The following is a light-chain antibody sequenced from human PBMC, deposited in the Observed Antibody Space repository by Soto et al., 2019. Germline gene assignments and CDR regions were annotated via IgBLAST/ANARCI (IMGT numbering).Light chain of an antibody. Sequence: SALTQPPSASGTPGQRVTISCSGSSSNIGSNTVNWYQQLPGTAPKLLIYSNNQRPSGVPDRFSGSKSGTSASLAISGLQSEDEADYYCAAWDDSLNGVFGTGTKVTV. J-gene: IGLJ1*01. CDR3: AAWDDSLNGV. CDR1: SSNIGSNT. V-gene: IGLV1-44*01. CDR2: SNN.